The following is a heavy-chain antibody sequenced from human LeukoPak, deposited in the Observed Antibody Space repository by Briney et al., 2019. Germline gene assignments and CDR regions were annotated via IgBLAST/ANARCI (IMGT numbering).Heavy chain of an antibody. CDR2: IYTSGST. Sequence: SETLSLTCTVSGYPLTSGYYWSWIRQPAGKGLEWIGRIYTSGSTNYNPSLKSRVTMSVDTSKNQFSLKLSSVTAEDTAVYYCARDRYGGNRKLSFDYWGQGTLVTVSS. CDR1: GYPLTSGYY. CDR3: ARDRYGGNRKLSFDY. V-gene: IGHV4-4*07. D-gene: IGHD4-23*01. J-gene: IGHJ4*02.